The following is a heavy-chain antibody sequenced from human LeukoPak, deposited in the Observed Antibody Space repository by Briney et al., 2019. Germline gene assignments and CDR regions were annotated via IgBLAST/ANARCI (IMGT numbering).Heavy chain of an antibody. J-gene: IGHJ4*02. D-gene: IGHD2-2*01. Sequence: GGSLRLSCVDSEFSLSNYWVHWVRQPPGKGLVWVARINPDGGITNYADSVRGRFTISRDNAKNTLYLQMNSLRAEDTAVYYCAKAVFSLVVPAKLDYWGQGTLVTVSS. CDR2: INPDGGIT. CDR3: AKAVFSLVVPAKLDY. V-gene: IGHV3-74*01. CDR1: EFSLSNYW.